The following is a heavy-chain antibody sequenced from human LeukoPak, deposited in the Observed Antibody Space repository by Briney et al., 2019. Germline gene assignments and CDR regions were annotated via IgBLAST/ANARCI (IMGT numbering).Heavy chain of an antibody. Sequence: ASVKVSCKASGYTFTSYYMHWVRQAPGQGLEWMGIINPSGGSTSYAQKFQGRVTMTRDMSTSTVYMELSSLRSEDTAVYYCARSLSDSSGYLYFQHWGQGTLVTVSS. CDR1: GYTFTSYY. V-gene: IGHV1-46*01. J-gene: IGHJ1*01. CDR3: ARSLSDSSGYLYFQH. D-gene: IGHD3-22*01. CDR2: INPSGGST.